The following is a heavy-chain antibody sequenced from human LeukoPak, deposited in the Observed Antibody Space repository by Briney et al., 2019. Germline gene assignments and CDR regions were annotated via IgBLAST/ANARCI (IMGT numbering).Heavy chain of an antibody. D-gene: IGHD6-13*01. CDR1: GFTFSSYA. CDR3: AKDLGRWSSRHGMDV. V-gene: IGHV3-23*01. J-gene: IGHJ6*02. Sequence: GGSLRLSCAASGFTFSSYAMSWVRQAPGKGLEWVSAISGSGGSTYYADSVKGRFTISRDNSKNTLYLQMNSLRAEDTAVYYCAKDLGRWSSRHGMDVWGQGTTVTVSS. CDR2: ISGSGGST.